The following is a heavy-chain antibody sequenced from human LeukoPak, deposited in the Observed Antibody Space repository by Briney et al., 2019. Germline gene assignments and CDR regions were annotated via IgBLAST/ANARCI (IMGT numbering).Heavy chain of an antibody. CDR2: VRFDGSDK. V-gene: IGHV3-30*02. Sequence: PGGSLRLSCAASGFTFRSHDMHWVRQAPGKGLEWVTFVRFDGSDKKYADSVKGRFTISRDNSKNTLSLQMISLRAEDTAVYDCAKSLYPDAYDIWGQGTMVTVS. CDR3: AKSLYPDAYDI. D-gene: IGHD2-8*01. J-gene: IGHJ3*02. CDR1: GFTFRSHD.